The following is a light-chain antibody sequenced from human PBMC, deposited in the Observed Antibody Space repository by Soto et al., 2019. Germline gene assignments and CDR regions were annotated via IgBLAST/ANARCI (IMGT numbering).Light chain of an antibody. V-gene: IGKV3-15*01. CDR1: QSISSN. CDR2: DTS. CDR3: QQYDNWLT. Sequence: EIVLTQSPGTLSLSPGERATLSCRASQSISSNYLAWYQQKPGQARRLLIYDTSTTATGDPTRFSGSRSGAEFTLTINSLQSEDFAVYYCQQYDNWLTFGQGTKVDIK. J-gene: IGKJ1*01.